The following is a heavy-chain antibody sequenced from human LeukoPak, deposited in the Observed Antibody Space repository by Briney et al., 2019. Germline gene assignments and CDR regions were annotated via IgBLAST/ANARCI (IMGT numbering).Heavy chain of an antibody. J-gene: IGHJ4*02. V-gene: IGHV1-8*01. CDR3: AGAGDTAMEFDY. Sequence: ASVKVSCKASGYTFTSYDINWVRQATGQGLERMGWMNPNSGNTGYAQKFQGRVTMTRNTSISTAYMELSSLRSEDTAVYYCAGAGDTAMEFDYWGQGTLVTVSS. D-gene: IGHD5-18*01. CDR2: MNPNSGNT. CDR1: GYTFTSYD.